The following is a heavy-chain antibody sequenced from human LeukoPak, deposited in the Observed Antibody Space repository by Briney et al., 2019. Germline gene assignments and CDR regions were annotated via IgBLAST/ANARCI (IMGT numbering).Heavy chain of an antibody. Sequence: GGSLRLSRAASGFRFSDYYMSWIRQAPGKGLEWISYISGSGDNIYYAGPVQGRFTISRDNSKNSLFLQLNSLTPEDTAVYYCARDGGHYHSENHYDVNYWGQGTLVTVSS. J-gene: IGHJ4*02. CDR1: GFRFSDYY. CDR2: ISGSGDNI. CDR3: ARDGGHYHSENHYDVNY. D-gene: IGHD3-16*01. V-gene: IGHV3-11*01.